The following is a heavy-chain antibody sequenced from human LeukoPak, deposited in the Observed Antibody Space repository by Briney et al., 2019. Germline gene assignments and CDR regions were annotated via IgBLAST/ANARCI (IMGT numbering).Heavy chain of an antibody. J-gene: IGHJ5*02. CDR3: ARVGSVAAAGEGWFDP. CDR2: INHSGSD. D-gene: IGHD2-15*01. CDR1: GGSFSDYY. Sequence: KPSETLSLTCAAYGGSFSDYYWSWIRQPPGKGLEWMGEINHSGSDNYNPSLKSLVTISVNTSKNQFSLKLSSVAAADTAVYYCARVGSVAAAGEGWFDPWGQGTLVTVSS. V-gene: IGHV4-34*01.